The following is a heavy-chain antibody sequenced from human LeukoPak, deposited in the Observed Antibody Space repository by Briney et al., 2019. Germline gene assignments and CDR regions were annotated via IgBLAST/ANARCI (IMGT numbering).Heavy chain of an antibody. CDR1: GGSFSGYY. V-gene: IGHV4-34*01. Sequence: SETLSLTCAVYGGSFSGYYWSWIRQPPGKGLEWIGEINHSGSTNYNPSLKSRVTISVDTSKNQFSLKLSSVTAADTAVYYCASARPYYDFWSGYLTTFDYWGQGTLVTVSS. CDR2: INHSGST. J-gene: IGHJ4*02. CDR3: ASARPYYDFWSGYLTTFDY. D-gene: IGHD3-3*01.